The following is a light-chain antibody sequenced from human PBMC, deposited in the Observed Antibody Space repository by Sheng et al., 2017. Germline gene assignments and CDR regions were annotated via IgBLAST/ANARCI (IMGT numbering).Light chain of an antibody. V-gene: IGKV3-20*01. J-gene: IGKJ1*01. CDR2: GAS. Sequence: EIVLTQSPGTLSLSPGERATLYCRASQSVSSSYLAWYQQKPGQAPRLLIYGASRRATGVPDRFSGSGSGTDFALTIGRLEPEDFVVYYCQHYGDSPWTFGQGTKVEIK. CDR3: QHYGDSPWT. CDR1: QSVSSSY.